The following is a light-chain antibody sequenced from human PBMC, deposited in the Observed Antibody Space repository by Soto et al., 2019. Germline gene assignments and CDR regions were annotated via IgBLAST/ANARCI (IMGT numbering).Light chain of an antibody. J-gene: IGKJ1*01. CDR1: QSVSSY. Sequence: EIVLTQSPATLSLSPGERATLSFRASQSVSSYLAWYQQKPGQAPRLLIYGASSRATGIPDRFSGSGSGTDFTLTISRLEPEDFAVYYCQQYGSSPTWTFGQGTKVDIK. CDR3: QQYGSSPTWT. V-gene: IGKV3-20*01. CDR2: GAS.